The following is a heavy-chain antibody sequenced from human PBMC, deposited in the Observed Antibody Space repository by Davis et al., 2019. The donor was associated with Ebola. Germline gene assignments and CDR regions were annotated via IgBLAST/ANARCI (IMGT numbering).Heavy chain of an antibody. Sequence: GESLKISCAASGFTFSSYAMSWVRQAPGKGLEWVSAISGSGGSTYYAGSVKGRFTISRDNSQNTLYLQMNSLRAEDTAVYYCARDRRYSGYARYNDYWGQGTLVTVSS. D-gene: IGHD5-12*01. CDR3: ARDRRYSGYARYNDY. CDR2: ISGSGGST. CDR1: GFTFSSYA. V-gene: IGHV3-23*01. J-gene: IGHJ4*02.